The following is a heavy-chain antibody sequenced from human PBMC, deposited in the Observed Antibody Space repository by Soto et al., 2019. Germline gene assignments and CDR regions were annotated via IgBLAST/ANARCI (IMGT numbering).Heavy chain of an antibody. J-gene: IGHJ3*02. CDR2: INQSGNT. V-gene: IGHV4-34*01. Sequence: PSETLSLTCAVYGGSFSGSYWNWIRQPPGKGLEWIGEINQSGNTNYNPSLKSRVTISVDTSKNQFSLKLSSVTAADSAVYYCARVVGSSGWYYGSFDIWGPGTMVTVSS. D-gene: IGHD6-19*01. CDR3: ARVVGSSGWYYGSFDI. CDR1: GGSFSGSY.